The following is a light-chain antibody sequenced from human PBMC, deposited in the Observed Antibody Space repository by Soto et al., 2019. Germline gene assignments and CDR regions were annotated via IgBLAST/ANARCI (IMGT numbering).Light chain of an antibody. J-gene: IGKJ5*01. CDR1: QSISSW. CDR3: QQYNSYLIT. V-gene: IGKV1-5*01. CDR2: DAS. Sequence: DIQITQSPSSVSASVGDRVTITFLASQSISSWLAWYQQKPGKAPKLLIYDASSLESGVPSRFSGSGSGTEFTLTISSLQPDDFATYYCQQYNSYLITFGQGTRLEIK.